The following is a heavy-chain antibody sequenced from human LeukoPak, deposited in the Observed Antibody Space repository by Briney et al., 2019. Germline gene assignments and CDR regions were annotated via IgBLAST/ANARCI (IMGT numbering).Heavy chain of an antibody. CDR1: GFTFSSYA. CDR3: ARDGWYSGSYDAFDI. J-gene: IGHJ3*02. D-gene: IGHD1-26*01. Sequence: SGGSLRLSCAASGFTFSSYAMNWVRQAPGKGLEWVSSISSSSSYIYYADSVKGRFTISRDNAKNSLYLQMNSLRAEDTAVYYCARDGWYSGSYDAFDIWGQGTMVTVSS. CDR2: ISSSSSYI. V-gene: IGHV3-21*01.